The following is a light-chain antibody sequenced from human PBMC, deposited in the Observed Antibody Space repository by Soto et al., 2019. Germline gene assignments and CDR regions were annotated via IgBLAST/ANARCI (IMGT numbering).Light chain of an antibody. CDR2: RDR. CDR1: NVGSKN. CDR3: QVWDSTTVV. Sequence: SYELTQPLSVSVALGQTAMLTCGGNNVGSKNVYWYQQKPGQAPVLVIYRDRNRPSGIPERLSGSNSGNTATLTISGAQAGDEADYYCQVWDSTTVVFGGGTKLTVL. J-gene: IGLJ2*01. V-gene: IGLV3-9*01.